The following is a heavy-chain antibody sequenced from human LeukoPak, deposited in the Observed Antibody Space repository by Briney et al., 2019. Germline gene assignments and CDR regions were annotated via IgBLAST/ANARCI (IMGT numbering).Heavy chain of an antibody. CDR1: GYTFTSYA. CDR3: ARARIIVGATYYFDY. D-gene: IGHD1-26*01. CDR2: INAGNGNT. Sequence: ASVKVSCKASGYTFTSYAMHWVRQAPGQRLEWMGWINAGNGNTKYSQKFQGRVTITRDTSASTAYMEPSSLRSEDTAVYYCARARIIVGATYYFDYWGQGTLVTVSS. V-gene: IGHV1-3*01. J-gene: IGHJ4*02.